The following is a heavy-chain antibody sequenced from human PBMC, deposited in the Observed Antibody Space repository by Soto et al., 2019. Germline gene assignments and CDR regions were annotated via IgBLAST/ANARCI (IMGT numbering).Heavy chain of an antibody. CDR2: IYYSGGT. CDR1: GGSISSYY. J-gene: IGHJ5*02. Sequence: SDTLSLTCTVSGGSISSYYWSWIRQPPGKGLEWIGYIYYSGGTNYNPSLKSRVTISVDTPKNQFSLKLRSVTAAYTAVYYGARLDSRSSGWLDPWGHGILVTVCS. V-gene: IGHV4-59*01. CDR3: ARLDSRSSGWLDP. D-gene: IGHD3-22*01.